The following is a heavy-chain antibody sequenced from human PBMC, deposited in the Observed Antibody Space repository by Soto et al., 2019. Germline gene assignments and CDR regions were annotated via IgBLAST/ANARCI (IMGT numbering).Heavy chain of an antibody. CDR2: IYYSGST. V-gene: IGHV4-61*01. CDR1: GGSVSSGSYY. CDR3: ARARAVWFGELLYYYGMDV. Sequence: PETLSLTCTVSGGSVSSGSYYWSWIRQPPGKGLEWIGYIYYSGSTNYNPSLKSRVTISVDTSKNQFSLKLSSVTAADTAVYYCARARAVWFGELLYYYGMDVWGQGTTVTVSS. J-gene: IGHJ6*02. D-gene: IGHD3-10*01.